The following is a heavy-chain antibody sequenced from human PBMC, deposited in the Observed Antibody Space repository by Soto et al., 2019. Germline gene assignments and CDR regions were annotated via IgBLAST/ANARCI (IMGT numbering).Heavy chain of an antibody. V-gene: IGHV4-30-4*01. CDR3: ARALIQLWPHYYYGMDV. Sequence: PSETLSLTCTVSVGSISSGDHYWIWIRHPPGKGLEWIGYIYYSGTTYYNPSLKSRVTISVDTSENQFSLKVNSVTAADTAVYYCARALIQLWPHYYYGMDVWGQGTTVTVSS. J-gene: IGHJ6*02. CDR1: VGSISSGDHY. CDR2: IYYSGTT. D-gene: IGHD5-18*01.